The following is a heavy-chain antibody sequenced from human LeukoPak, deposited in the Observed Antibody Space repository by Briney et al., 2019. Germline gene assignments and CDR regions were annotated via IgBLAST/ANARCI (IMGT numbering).Heavy chain of an antibody. V-gene: IGHV4-39*01. J-gene: IGHJ5*02. CDR2: IYYSGST. Sequence: LSETLSLTCTVSGGSISSSNHYWSWIRQPPGKGLEWIGNIYYSGSTYYNPSLKSRVTISVDTSKSQFSLKLSSVTAADTAVYYCARLNSPGWFDPWGQGTLVTVSS. CDR3: ARLNSPGWFDP. D-gene: IGHD2-21*01. CDR1: GGSISSSNHY.